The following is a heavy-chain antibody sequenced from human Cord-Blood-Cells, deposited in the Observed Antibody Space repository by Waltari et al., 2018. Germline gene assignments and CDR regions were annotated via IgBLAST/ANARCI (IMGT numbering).Heavy chain of an antibody. CDR2: IKSKTDGGTT. V-gene: IGHV3-15*01. CDR1: GFTLSNAW. CDR3: KGFPSSSWDDY. J-gene: IGHJ4*02. Sequence: EVQLVESGGGLVKPGGSLRLSCAASGFTLSNAWMSWVRQAPGKGLEWVGRIKSKTDGGTTDYAAPVKGRFTISRDDSKNTLYLQMNSLKTEDTAVYYCKGFPSSSWDDYWGQGTLVTVSS. D-gene: IGHD6-13*01.